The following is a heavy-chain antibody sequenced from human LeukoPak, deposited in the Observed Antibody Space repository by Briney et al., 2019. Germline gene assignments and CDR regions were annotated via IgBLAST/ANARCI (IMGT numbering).Heavy chain of an antibody. J-gene: IGHJ4*02. D-gene: IGHD3-3*02. CDR1: GYTFTGYY. CDR2: INPNSGGT. CDR3: VALERGHPTLDY. Sequence: SVKVSCKASGYTFTGYYMHWVRQAPGQGLEWMGWINPNSGGTNYAQKFQGRVTMTRDTSISTAYMELSRLRSDDTAVYYCVALERGHPTLDYWGQGTLVTVSS. V-gene: IGHV1-2*02.